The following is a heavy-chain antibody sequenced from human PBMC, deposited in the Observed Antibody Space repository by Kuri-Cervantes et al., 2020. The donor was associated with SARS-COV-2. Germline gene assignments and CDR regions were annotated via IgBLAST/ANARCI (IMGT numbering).Heavy chain of an antibody. V-gene: IGHV3-74*01. D-gene: IGHD6-6*01. Sequence: GGSLRLSCAASGFTFSGHLIHWVRQAPGKGLVWVSRINPDGSYTNNADSVKGRFTLSRDNAKNMLFLQMNSLRAEDTAVYYCAKTFAARPNFDYWGQGTLVTVSS. J-gene: IGHJ4*02. CDR1: GFTFSGHL. CDR3: AKTFAARPNFDY. CDR2: INPDGSYT.